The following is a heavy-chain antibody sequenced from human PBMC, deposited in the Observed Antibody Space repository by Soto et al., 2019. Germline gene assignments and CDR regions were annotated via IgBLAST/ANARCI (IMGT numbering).Heavy chain of an antibody. D-gene: IGHD3-16*01. CDR3: ATRNLNWGSPFAYPEY. CDR1: GFTFSNFV. J-gene: IGHJ4*02. V-gene: IGHV3-23*01. CDR2: ISHDAATT. Sequence: GGSLRLSCAASGFTFSNFVISWVRQAPGKGLEWISVISHDAATTYYADSVKGRFTISRDNSRNTLYLQMNSLTAEDTALYYCATRNLNWGSPFAYPEYWGQGTLVTVSS.